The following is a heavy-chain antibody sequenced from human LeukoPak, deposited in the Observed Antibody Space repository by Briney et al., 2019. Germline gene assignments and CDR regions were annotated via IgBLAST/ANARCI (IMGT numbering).Heavy chain of an antibody. D-gene: IGHD1-7*01. V-gene: IGHV3-53*01. CDR3: AREAGYNWNYWAYGMDV. Sequence: GGSLRLSCAASGFTVSSNYMCWVRQAPGKGLEWVSVIYSGGSTCYADSVKGRFTISRDNSKNTLYLQMNSLRAEDTAVYYCAREAGYNWNYWAYGMDVWGQGTTVTVSS. J-gene: IGHJ6*02. CDR2: IYSGGST. CDR1: GFTVSSNY.